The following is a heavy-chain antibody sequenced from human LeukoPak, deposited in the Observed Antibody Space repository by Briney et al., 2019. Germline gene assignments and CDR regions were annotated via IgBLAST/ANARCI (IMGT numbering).Heavy chain of an antibody. CDR1: GFTISNAW. CDR2: IKSKTDGGTT. J-gene: IGHJ4*02. D-gene: IGHD2-2*01. V-gene: IGHV3-15*01. CDR3: TTDHGAPYCSSTSCPGYFDY. Sequence: GGSLRHSCAASGFTISNAWMSWVRQAPGKGLEWVGRIKSKTDGGTTDYAAPVKGRFTISRDDSKNTLYLQMNSLKTEDTAVYYCTTDHGAPYCSSTSCPGYFDYWGQGTLVTVSS.